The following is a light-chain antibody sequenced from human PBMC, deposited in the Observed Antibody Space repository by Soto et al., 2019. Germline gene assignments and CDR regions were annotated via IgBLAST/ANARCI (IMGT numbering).Light chain of an antibody. CDR2: GAS. CDR1: QIVSNNY. J-gene: IGKJ1*01. CDR3: QQYGSSPRT. V-gene: IGKV3-20*01. Sequence: EIVLTQSPGTLSLSPRERATLSCKASQIVSNNYLAWYQQRPGQALRLLIYGASSRATGIPDRFSGSGSGTDFTLTISRLEPEDFAIYYCQQYGSSPRTFGQGTELDIK.